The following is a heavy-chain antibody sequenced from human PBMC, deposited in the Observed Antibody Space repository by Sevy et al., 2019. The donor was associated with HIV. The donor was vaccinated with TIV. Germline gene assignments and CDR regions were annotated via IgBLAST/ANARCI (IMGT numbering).Heavy chain of an antibody. Sequence: GGSLRLSCAASGFTFSSYAMHWVRQAPGKGLEWVAVISYDGTNKYYADSVKGGFTISRDNSMKILYVQMNSLRGEDTAVYYCARDQHDYAGNVRTGWFDPWGQGTLVTVSS. V-gene: IGHV3-30-3*01. J-gene: IGHJ5*02. CDR2: ISYDGTNK. CDR1: GFTFSSYA. D-gene: IGHD4-17*01. CDR3: ARDQHDYAGNVRTGWFDP.